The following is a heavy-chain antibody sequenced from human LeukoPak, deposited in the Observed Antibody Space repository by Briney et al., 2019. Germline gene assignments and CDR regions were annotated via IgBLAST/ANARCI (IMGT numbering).Heavy chain of an antibody. D-gene: IGHD3-10*01. J-gene: IGHJ5*02. Sequence: PGGSLRLSCVASGFNFAAYPMHWVRQVPGKGLEWVALIRGDSGGSFYTDSVKGRFTISRDNSKNSPYLQMNSLTTDDTALYYCARDPGGSGGSNWAASLFDPWGQGTLVTVSS. V-gene: IGHV3-43*02. CDR1: GFNFAAYP. CDR3: ARDPGGSGGSNWAASLFDP. CDR2: IRGDSGGS.